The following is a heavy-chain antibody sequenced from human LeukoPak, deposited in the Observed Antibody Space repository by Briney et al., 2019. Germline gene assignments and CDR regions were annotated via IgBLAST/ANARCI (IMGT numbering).Heavy chain of an antibody. V-gene: IGHV4-59*01. CDR3: ARGGDFAQIPADFQH. D-gene: IGHD3-3*01. Sequence: SETLSLTRTVSGGSISGYYWSWIRQPPGKGLEWIGYIYYSGSTNYNPSLKSRVTISVDTSKNQFSLKLSSVTAADTAVYYCARGGDFAQIPADFQHWGQGTLVTVSS. CDR2: IYYSGST. J-gene: IGHJ1*01. CDR1: GGSISGYY.